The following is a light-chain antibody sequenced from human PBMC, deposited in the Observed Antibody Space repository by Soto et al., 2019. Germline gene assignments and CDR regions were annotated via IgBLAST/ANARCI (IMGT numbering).Light chain of an antibody. CDR3: CSYAGSSTLAV. CDR2: DVS. CDR1: SSDVGSYNL. J-gene: IGLJ7*01. V-gene: IGLV2-23*02. Sequence: QSALTQPASVSGSPGQSITISCTGTSSDVGSYNLVSWYQQHPTKAPKLMIYDVSERASGGSNRFSGSKSDNTASLTISGLQAEDEADYYCCSYAGSSTLAVFGGGTQLTVL.